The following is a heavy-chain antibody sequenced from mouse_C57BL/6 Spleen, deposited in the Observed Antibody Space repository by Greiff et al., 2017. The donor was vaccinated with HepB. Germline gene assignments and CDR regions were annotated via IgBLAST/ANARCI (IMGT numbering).Heavy chain of an antibody. CDR2: INPSSGYT. D-gene: IGHD1-1*01. Sequence: VQLQQSGADLAKPGASVKLSCKASGYTFTSYWMHWVKQRPGQGLEWIGYINPSSGYTKYNQKFKDKATLTADKSSSTAYMQLSSLTSEDSAVYYSARYGNLYYYAMDYWGQGTSVTVSS. V-gene: IGHV1-7*01. CDR1: GYTFTSYW. J-gene: IGHJ4*01. CDR3: ARYGNLYYYAMDY.